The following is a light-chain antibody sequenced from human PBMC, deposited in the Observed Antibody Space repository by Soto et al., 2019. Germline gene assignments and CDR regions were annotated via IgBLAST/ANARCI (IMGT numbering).Light chain of an antibody. V-gene: IGKV3-11*01. Sequence: EIVLTQSPATLSLSPGERATLSCRASQSVSSYLAWYQQNPGQAPRLLIYDASNTATGIPARFSGSGSGTGFTLTISSLEPEDFAVYYCQQRSNWTLTFGGGTKVEIK. J-gene: IGKJ4*01. CDR3: QQRSNWTLT. CDR2: DAS. CDR1: QSVSSY.